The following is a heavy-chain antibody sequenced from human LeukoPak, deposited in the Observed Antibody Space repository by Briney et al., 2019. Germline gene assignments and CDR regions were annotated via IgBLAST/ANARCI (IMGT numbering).Heavy chain of an antibody. D-gene: IGHD2-2*01. Sequence: GGSLRLSCVASGFSFNGDGMNWVRQAPGKGLEWVANIKPDGSQKYYVDSVKGRFTISRDNAEKSLFLQMNSPRAEDTAVYYCVRDGPAFLDFDYWGQGTLVTVSS. J-gene: IGHJ4*02. V-gene: IGHV3-7*01. CDR2: IKPDGSQK. CDR1: GFSFNGDG. CDR3: VRDGPAFLDFDY.